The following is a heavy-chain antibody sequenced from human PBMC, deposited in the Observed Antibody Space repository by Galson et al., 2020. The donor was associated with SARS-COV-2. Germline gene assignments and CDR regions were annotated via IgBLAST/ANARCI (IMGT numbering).Heavy chain of an antibody. CDR2: ISSASSYI. CDR3: ATSRYQYDSSAYYPDY. D-gene: IGHD3-22*01. Sequence: GESLKISCAASGFTFSSYSMKWVRQAPGKGPEWVSFISSASSYIYYADSVKGRFTISRDNAKNSLYLQMSSLRAEDTAVYYCATSRYQYDSSAYYPDYWGHGTLVTVSS. V-gene: IGHV3-21*01. CDR1: GFTFSSYS. J-gene: IGHJ4*01.